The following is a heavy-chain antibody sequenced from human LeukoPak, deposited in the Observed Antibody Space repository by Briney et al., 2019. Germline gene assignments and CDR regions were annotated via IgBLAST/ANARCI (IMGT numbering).Heavy chain of an antibody. CDR1: GGSISSITYY. CDR2: RYYSGTT. D-gene: IGHD1-1*01. Sequence: SETLSLTCKVSGGSISSITYYWGWIRQPPGKGPEWIGSRYYSGTTSDNRSLKRLVTISLDTYKTRVSLNVSSVTDAYTDVYFCERGTGMTTRRVDYWGQGTLVTVSS. J-gene: IGHJ4*01. V-gene: IGHV4-39*07. CDR3: ERGTGMTTRRVDY.